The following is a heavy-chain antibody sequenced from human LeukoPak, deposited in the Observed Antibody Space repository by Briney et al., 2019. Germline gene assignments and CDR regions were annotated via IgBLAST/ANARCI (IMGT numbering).Heavy chain of an antibody. Sequence: SETLSLTCTVSGGSISSYYWSWIRQPAGKGLEWIGRIYTSGSTNYNPSLKSRATMSVDTSKNQFSLKLSSVTAADTAVYYCARAPQRPLSSGWFFDYWGQGTLVTVSS. D-gene: IGHD6-19*01. CDR1: GGSISSYY. V-gene: IGHV4-4*07. CDR3: ARAPQRPLSSGWFFDY. J-gene: IGHJ4*02. CDR2: IYTSGST.